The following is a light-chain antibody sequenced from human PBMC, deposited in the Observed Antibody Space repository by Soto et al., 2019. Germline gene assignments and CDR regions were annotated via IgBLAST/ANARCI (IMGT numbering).Light chain of an antibody. CDR1: QGISSY. CDR2: AAS. Sequence: AIRMTQSPSSLSASTGDRVTITCRASQGISSYLAWYQQKPGKAPKLLIYAASTLQSGVPSRFSGSGSGTDFTLTISCLQSEDFATYYCQQYYSYPHTVGQGTKVDIK. V-gene: IGKV1-8*01. J-gene: IGKJ2*01. CDR3: QQYYSYPHT.